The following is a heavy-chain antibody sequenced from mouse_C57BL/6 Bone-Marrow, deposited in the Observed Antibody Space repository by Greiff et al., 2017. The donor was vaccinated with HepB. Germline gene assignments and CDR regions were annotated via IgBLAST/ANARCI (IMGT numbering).Heavy chain of an antibody. Sequence: EVQGVESGGGLVQSGRSLRLSCATSGFTFSDFYMEWVRQAPGKGLEWIAASRNKANDYTTEYSASVKGRFIVSRDTSQSILYLQMNALRAEDTAIYYCARDYYGSRSFADWGQGTLVTVSA. D-gene: IGHD1-1*01. CDR1: GFTFSDFY. CDR2: SRNKANDYTT. V-gene: IGHV7-1*01. J-gene: IGHJ3*01. CDR3: ARDYYGSRSFAD.